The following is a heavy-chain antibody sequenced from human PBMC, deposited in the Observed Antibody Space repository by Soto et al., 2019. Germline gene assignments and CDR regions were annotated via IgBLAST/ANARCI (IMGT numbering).Heavy chain of an antibody. V-gene: IGHV3-23*01. CDR1: GFNFNTNG. CDR3: VKDNNWEDTG. J-gene: IGHJ4*02. D-gene: IGHD1-26*01. Sequence: PGGSLRLSCATSGFNFNTNGMTWVRQAPGKGLEWVSIISEDSGTTYYAESAKGRFTVSRDNSKNTLYLQMNSLRAEDTATYYCVKDNNWEDTGWGQGTMVTVYS. CDR2: ISEDSGTT.